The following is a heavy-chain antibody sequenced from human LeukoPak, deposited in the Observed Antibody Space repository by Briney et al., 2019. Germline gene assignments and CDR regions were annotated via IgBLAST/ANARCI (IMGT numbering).Heavy chain of an antibody. D-gene: IGHD3-10*01. V-gene: IGHV3-30*04. CDR2: ISYDGRDE. CDR1: GFTFSSYA. J-gene: IGHJ4*02. CDR3: ARGGDYGSGSFRWRHFDS. Sequence: PGRSLRLSCAASGFTFSSYAMHWVRQAPGKGLEWVAVISYDGRDENYAASVKGRFTISRDNPKNTLYLQMNSLRTEDTAVYYCARGGDYGSGSFRWRHFDSWGQGTLVTVSS.